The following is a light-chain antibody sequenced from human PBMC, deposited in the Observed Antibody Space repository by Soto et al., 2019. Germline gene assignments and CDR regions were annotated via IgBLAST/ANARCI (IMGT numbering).Light chain of an antibody. CDR3: QQYNNWPPGT. J-gene: IGKJ1*01. CDR1: QSVSSN. CDR2: GAS. Sequence: EIVLTHSPGTLSLSPGERATLSCRASQSVSSNYLAWYQQKPGQAPRLLLYGASTRATGIPARFSGSGSGTEFTLTITSLQSEDFAVYYCQQYNNWPPGTFGQGTKVDIK. V-gene: IGKV3-15*01.